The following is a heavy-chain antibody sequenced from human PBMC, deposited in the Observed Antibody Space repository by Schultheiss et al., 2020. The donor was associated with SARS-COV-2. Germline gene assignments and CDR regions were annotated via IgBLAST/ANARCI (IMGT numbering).Heavy chain of an antibody. J-gene: IGHJ6*02. CDR1: GGSISSGGYY. D-gene: IGHD3-22*01. Sequence: SETLSLTCTVSGGSISSGGYYWSWIRQPPGKGLEWIGEINHSGSSNYNPSLKSRVTISVDTSKNQFSLKLSSVTAADTAVYYCARSEVVVIPRGYYYYGMDVWGQGTTVTVSS. V-gene: IGHV4-39*07. CDR2: INHSGSS. CDR3: ARSEVVVIPRGYYYYGMDV.